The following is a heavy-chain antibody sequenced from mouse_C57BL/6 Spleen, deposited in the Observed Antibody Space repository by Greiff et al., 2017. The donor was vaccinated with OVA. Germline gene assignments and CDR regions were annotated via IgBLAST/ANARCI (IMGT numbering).Heavy chain of an antibody. Sequence: EVQLQQSGAELVRPGASVKLSCPASGFNIKDDYMHWVKKRPEQGLEWIGWIDPENGDTEYAQKFQGKATITEDTSSNTAYLQLSSLTSEDTAVYYCTTGITTDYYAMDYWGQGTSVTVSS. J-gene: IGHJ4*01. CDR2: IDPENGDT. CDR3: TTGITTDYYAMDY. CDR1: GFNIKDDY. V-gene: IGHV14-4*01. D-gene: IGHD2-4*01.